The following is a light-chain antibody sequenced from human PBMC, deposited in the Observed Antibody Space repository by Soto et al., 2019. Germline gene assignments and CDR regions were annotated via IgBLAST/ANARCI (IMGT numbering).Light chain of an antibody. CDR3: QQSHSIPYT. V-gene: IGKV1-39*01. CDR2: AAS. J-gene: IGKJ2*01. CDR1: QTISSY. Sequence: DIQMTQSPSSLSASVGDRVTITCRASQTISSYLNWYQQKPGKAPKLLIYAASSLQSGVSSRFSGSGSGTDFTLTISRLQPEDFATYYCQQSHSIPYTFGQGTKLEIK.